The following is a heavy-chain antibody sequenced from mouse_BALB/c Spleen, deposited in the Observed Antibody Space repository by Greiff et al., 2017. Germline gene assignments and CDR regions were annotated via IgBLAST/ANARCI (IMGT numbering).Heavy chain of an antibody. Sequence: EVKLVESGGGLVQPGGSLKLSCAASGFTFSSYGMSWVRQTPDKRLELVATINSNGGSTYYPDSVKGRFTISRDNAKNTLYLQMSSLKSEDTAMYYCARERYDVWFAYWGQGTLVTVAA. CDR2: INSNGGST. CDR1: GFTFSSYG. CDR3: ARERYDVWFAY. V-gene: IGHV5-6-3*01. J-gene: IGHJ3*01. D-gene: IGHD2-14*01.